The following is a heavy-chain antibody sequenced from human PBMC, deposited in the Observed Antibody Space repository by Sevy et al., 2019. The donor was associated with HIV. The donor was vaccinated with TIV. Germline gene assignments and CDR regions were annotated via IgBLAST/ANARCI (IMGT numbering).Heavy chain of an antibody. D-gene: IGHD2-21*02. CDR2: IKGDGSDK. CDR1: EFTFSKYW. Sequence: GGSLRLSCAASEFTFSKYWMDWVRQAPGKGPEWVANIKGDGSDKYYLDSVKGRFTISRDNAKSSLYLRMNSLRDDDTAKYYCVRGGGACDYWGQGTLVTVSS. J-gene: IGHJ4*02. CDR3: VRGGGACDY. V-gene: IGHV3-7*01.